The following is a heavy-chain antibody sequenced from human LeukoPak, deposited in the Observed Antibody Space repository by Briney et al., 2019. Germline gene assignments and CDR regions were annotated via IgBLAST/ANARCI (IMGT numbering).Heavy chain of an antibody. V-gene: IGHV3-74*01. CDR1: GFTFSPYW. CDR2: INGDGRIT. J-gene: IGHJ4*02. D-gene: IGHD6-13*01. Sequence: GGSLRLSCAASGFTFSPYWMHWVRQVPGKGLVWVARINGDGRITTYADSVKGRFTISRDNAKNALYLQMNSLRADDTAVYYCTRDREQEPTYDYWGQGALVTVSS. CDR3: TRDREQEPTYDY.